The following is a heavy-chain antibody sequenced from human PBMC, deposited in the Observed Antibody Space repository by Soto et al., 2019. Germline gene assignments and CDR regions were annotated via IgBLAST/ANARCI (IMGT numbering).Heavy chain of an antibody. J-gene: IGHJ5*02. V-gene: IGHV1-8*01. CDR1: GYTFTSYD. Sequence: GASVKVSCKASGYTFTSYDINWVRQATGQGLEWMGWMNPNSGNTGYAQKFQGRVTMTRNTSISTAYMELSSLRSEDTAVYYCARGYYYDSSGYYYWFDPWGQGTLVTV. CDR2: MNPNSGNT. D-gene: IGHD3-22*01. CDR3: ARGYYYDSSGYYYWFDP.